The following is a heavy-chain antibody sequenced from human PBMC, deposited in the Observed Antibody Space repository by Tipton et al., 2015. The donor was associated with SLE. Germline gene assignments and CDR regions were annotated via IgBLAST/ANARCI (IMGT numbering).Heavy chain of an antibody. Sequence: SLRLSCAASGFKFSSYSMIWVRQAPGKGLEWVASISGSRTFIYYADSVRGRFTISRDNAKNSLYLQMNGLRAEDTAVYYCAKGRQKNYADHAYWGQGTLVTVSS. V-gene: IGHV3-21*06. D-gene: IGHD4-17*01. CDR1: GFKFSSYS. CDR2: ISGSRTFI. CDR3: AKGRQKNYADHAY. J-gene: IGHJ4*02.